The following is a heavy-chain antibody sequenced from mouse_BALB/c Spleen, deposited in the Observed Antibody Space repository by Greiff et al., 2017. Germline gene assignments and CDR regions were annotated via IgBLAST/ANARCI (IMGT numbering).Heavy chain of an antibody. CDR3: ARRYGNYDYYAMDY. Sequence: VQRVESGAELVRPGVSVKISCKGSGYTFTDYAMHWVKQSHAKSLEWIGVISTYYGDASYNQKFKGKATMTVDKSSSTAYMELARLTSEDSAIYYCARRYGNYDYYAMDYWGQGTSVTVSS. D-gene: IGHD2-10*02. CDR1: GYTFTDYA. CDR2: ISTYYGDA. V-gene: IGHV1S137*01. J-gene: IGHJ4*01.